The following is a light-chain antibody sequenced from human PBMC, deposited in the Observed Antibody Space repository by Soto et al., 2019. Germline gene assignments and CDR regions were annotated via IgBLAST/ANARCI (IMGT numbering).Light chain of an antibody. J-gene: IGKJ1*01. V-gene: IGKV3-20*01. CDR1: ENVYINS. CDR3: QQYNNWPPWT. CDR2: GAA. Sequence: EIVLTQSPGTLSLSPGEGATLSCRASENVYINSLAWYQQKPGQPPRLLIYGAATRASAVPDRFSGSGSGADFTLTITGLEPEDFAVYYCQQYNNWPPWTFGQGTKVEIK.